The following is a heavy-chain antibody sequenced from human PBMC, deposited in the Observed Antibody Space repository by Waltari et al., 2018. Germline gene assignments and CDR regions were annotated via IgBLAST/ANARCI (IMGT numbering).Heavy chain of an antibody. CDR2: IYYSGST. D-gene: IGHD3-22*01. J-gene: IGHJ4*02. Sequence: QLQLQESGPGLVKPSETLSLTCTVSGGSISSSSYYWGWIRQPPGKGLEWIGSIYYSGSTYYNPSLKSRVTISVDTSKNQFSLKLSSVTAADTAVYYCASTKRYYYDSSGYSVFDYWGQGTLVTVSS. CDR1: GGSISSSSYY. V-gene: IGHV4-39*01. CDR3: ASTKRYYYDSSGYSVFDY.